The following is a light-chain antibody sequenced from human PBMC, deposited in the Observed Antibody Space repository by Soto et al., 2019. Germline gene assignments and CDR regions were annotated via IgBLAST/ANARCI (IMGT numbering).Light chain of an antibody. CDR1: QSVSTN. Sequence: EIVMTQSRATLSVSPRERATLSCRASQSVSTNLAWYQQKPGQGPRLLIYGASTRATGIPARFSGSGSGTDFTLTISSLKSEDFAVYYCQQYSDWPTFGQGTRLEIK. CDR2: GAS. CDR3: QQYSDWPT. J-gene: IGKJ5*01. V-gene: IGKV3-15*01.